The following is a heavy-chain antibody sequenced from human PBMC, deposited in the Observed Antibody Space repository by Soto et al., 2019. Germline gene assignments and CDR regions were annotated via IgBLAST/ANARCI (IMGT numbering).Heavy chain of an antibody. J-gene: IGHJ4*02. V-gene: IGHV3-9*01. CDR1: GFTFDDYA. CDR3: AKDMEYSGYDNPFDY. Sequence: GGSLRLSCAASGFTFDDYAMHWVRQAPGKGLEWVSGISWNSGSIGYADSVKGRFTISRDNAKNSLYLQMNSLRAEDTALYYCAKDMEYSGYDNPFDYWGQGTLVTVSS. CDR2: ISWNSGSI. D-gene: IGHD5-12*01.